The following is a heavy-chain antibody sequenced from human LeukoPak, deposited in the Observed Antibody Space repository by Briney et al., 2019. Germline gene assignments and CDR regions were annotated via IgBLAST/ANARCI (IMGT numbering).Heavy chain of an antibody. D-gene: IGHD4-17*01. CDR2: MYYSGST. CDR3: ATTVTTRYYLDY. J-gene: IGHJ4*02. CDR1: GGSISTSRHY. Sequence: SETLSLTCTVSGGSISTSRHYWGWIRQPPGKGLEWIGSMYYSGSTYYNPSLKSRVTIYVDTYKSRFSLKLSSVTAADTAVYYCATTVTTRYYLDYWGQGALVTVSS. V-gene: IGHV4-39*01.